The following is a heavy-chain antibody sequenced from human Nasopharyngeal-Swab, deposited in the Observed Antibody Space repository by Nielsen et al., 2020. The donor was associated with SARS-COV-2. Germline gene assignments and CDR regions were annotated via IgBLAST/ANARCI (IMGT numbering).Heavy chain of an antibody. J-gene: IGHJ3*02. D-gene: IGHD2-2*02. Sequence: ASVKVSCKASGGTFSSYAISWVRQAPGQGLEWMGIINPSGGSTSYAQKFQGRVTMTRDTSTSTVYMELSSLRSEDTAVYYCARVLGGYCSSTSCYTLGAFDIWGQGTMVTVSS. CDR1: GGTFSSYA. V-gene: IGHV1-46*01. CDR3: ARVLGGYCSSTSCYTLGAFDI. CDR2: INPSGGST.